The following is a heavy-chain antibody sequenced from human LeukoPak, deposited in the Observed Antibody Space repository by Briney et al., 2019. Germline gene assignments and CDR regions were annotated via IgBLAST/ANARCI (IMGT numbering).Heavy chain of an antibody. CDR1: RFTFTSAW. D-gene: IGHD3-3*01. Sequence: PGGSLRLSCAASRFTFTSAWMVWVRQAPGKGLEWVGRIKSNLDGGTTVFAAPVKGRFSISRDDLARTLYLQVNNLKADDTGVYYCTTDFSHFDFSSGYYSYWGQGSLVTVSS. CDR3: TTDFSHFDFSSGYYSY. CDR2: IKSNLDGGTT. V-gene: IGHV3-15*05. J-gene: IGHJ4*02.